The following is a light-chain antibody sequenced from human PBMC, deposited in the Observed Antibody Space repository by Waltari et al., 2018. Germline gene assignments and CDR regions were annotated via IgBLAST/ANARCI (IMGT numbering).Light chain of an antibody. Sequence: SALTQPDSVSGSPGQSITISCSGVSSDSGAYNYVSWSRRHPGEAPKVIIYDVSNRPSGVSNRFSGSKSGSTASLTISGLQPEDEAVYYCSSFTSSTTGIFGGGTKLTVL. CDR2: DVS. CDR1: SSDSGAYNY. CDR3: SSFTSSTTGI. J-gene: IGLJ2*01. V-gene: IGLV2-14*03.